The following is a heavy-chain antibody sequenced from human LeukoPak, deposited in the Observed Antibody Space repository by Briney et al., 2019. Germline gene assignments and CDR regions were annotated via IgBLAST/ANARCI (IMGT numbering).Heavy chain of an antibody. D-gene: IGHD3-22*01. V-gene: IGHV4-34*01. CDR3: ALAPRWSSGASLHDY. CDR1: GGSFSGYY. Sequence: SETLSLTCAVYGGSFSGYYWSWIRQPPGKGLEWIGEINHSGSTNYNPSLKSRVTISVDTSKNQFSLKLSSVTAADTAVYYCALAPRWSSGASLHDYWGQGTLVTVPS. J-gene: IGHJ4*02. CDR2: INHSGST.